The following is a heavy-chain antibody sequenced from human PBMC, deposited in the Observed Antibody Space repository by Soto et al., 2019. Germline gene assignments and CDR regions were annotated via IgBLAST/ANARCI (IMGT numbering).Heavy chain of an antibody. CDR3: SRDYFDSSDYTTNWFDP. Sequence: PSDTLSLTCSVCGGSIRSREPYWGWIRQPTGKGLEWIGTIYFSGSTYYNPSLKSRVTIFVDTSKNQFSLKLTSVTAADTALYYCSRDYFDSSDYTTNWFDPWGQGNLVTVSS. V-gene: IGHV4-39*01. CDR1: GGSIRSREPY. J-gene: IGHJ5*02. D-gene: IGHD3-22*01. CDR2: IYFSGST.